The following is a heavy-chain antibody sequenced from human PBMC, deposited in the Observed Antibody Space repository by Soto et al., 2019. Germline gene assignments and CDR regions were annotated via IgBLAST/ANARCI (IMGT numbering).Heavy chain of an antibody. J-gene: IGHJ4*02. CDR3: ARPGGMATIPYYFDF. D-gene: IGHD3-16*01. CDR2: IYYRGNT. CDR1: GDSINSDKSY. V-gene: IGHV4-39*01. Sequence: SETLSLTCSVSGDSINSDKSYWGWIRPPPGKGLEWIGSIYYRGNTYYNPSLQARVTISLDKSKSQLSLRLNSVTAADSAVDFCARPGGMATIPYYFDFWGQGAQVTVAS.